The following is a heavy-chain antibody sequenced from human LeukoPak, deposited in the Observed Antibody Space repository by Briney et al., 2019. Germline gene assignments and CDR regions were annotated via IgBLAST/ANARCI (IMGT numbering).Heavy chain of an antibody. D-gene: IGHD6-25*01. Sequence: PGGSLRLSCAASGFTFSSYWMTWVRQAPGKGLEWVANIKQDGNKKYYVDSVKGRFTISRDNAKNSLYLQMNSLRAEDTAVYYCARDRGRYYMDVWGKGTTVTISS. CDR1: GFTFSSYW. CDR2: IKQDGNKK. V-gene: IGHV3-7*03. J-gene: IGHJ6*03. CDR3: ARDRGRYYMDV.